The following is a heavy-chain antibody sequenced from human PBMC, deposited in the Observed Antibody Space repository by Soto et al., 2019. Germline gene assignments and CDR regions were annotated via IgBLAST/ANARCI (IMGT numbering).Heavy chain of an antibody. CDR1: GFTFSSYW. CDR2: INSDGSST. Sequence: GGSLRLSCAAAGFTFSSYWRHWVRHDPGKGLVWVSRINSDGSSTSYADSVKGRFTISRDNAKNTLYLQMNSLRAEDTAVYYCARGDYYYYYYMDVWGKGTTVTVSS. J-gene: IGHJ6*03. CDR3: ARGDYYYYYYMDV. V-gene: IGHV3-74*01.